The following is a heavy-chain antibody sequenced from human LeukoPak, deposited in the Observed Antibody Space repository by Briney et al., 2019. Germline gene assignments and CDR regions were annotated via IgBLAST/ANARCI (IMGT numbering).Heavy chain of an antibody. J-gene: IGHJ5*02. Sequence: SVKVSCKASGGTFSSYAISWVRQAPGQGLEWMGGIIPIFSTANYAQKFQGRVTITADESTSTAYMELSSLRSEDTAVYYCARGYCSGGSCYGWFDPWGQGTLVTVSS. CDR3: ARGYCSGGSCYGWFDP. V-gene: IGHV1-69*13. CDR1: GGTFSSYA. CDR2: IIPIFSTA. D-gene: IGHD2-15*01.